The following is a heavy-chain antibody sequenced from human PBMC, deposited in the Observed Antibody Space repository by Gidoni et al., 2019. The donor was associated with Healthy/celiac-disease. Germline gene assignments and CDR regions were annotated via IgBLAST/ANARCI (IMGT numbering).Heavy chain of an antibody. Sequence: QVQLQQWGAGLLKPSETLSLTCAVYGGSFSGYYWSWIRQPPGKGLEWIGEINHSGSTNYNPSLKSRVTISVDTSKNQFSLKLSSVTAADTAVYYCARERIRGVVPAVTYGMDVWGQGTTVTVSS. CDR3: ARERIRGVVPAVTYGMDV. D-gene: IGHD2-2*01. CDR1: GGSFSGYY. CDR2: INHSGST. J-gene: IGHJ6*02. V-gene: IGHV4-34*01.